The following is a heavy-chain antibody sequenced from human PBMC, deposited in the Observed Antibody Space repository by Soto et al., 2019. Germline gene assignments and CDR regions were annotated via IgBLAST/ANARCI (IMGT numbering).Heavy chain of an antibody. V-gene: IGHV3-23*01. CDR3: AKTPPGQDDS. CDR1: IFTFSTYA. J-gene: IGHJ4*02. Sequence: PGGSLRLSCAASIFTFSTYAMSWVRQAPGKGLEWVSTISGSGENTYYADSVKGRFTISRDNSKNTLDLQMNSLRAEDTAVYYCAKTPPGQDDSGGRGTVVTFPS. CDR2: ISGSGENT.